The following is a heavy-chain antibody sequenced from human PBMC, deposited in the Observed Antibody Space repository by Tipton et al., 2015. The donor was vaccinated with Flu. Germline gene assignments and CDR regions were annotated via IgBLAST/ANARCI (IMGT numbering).Heavy chain of an antibody. D-gene: IGHD3-10*01. CDR3: AKHFERGFDI. CDR2: IYSTGNT. Sequence: LVKPTETVSLTCIVSGGSIISTTYYWGWIRQSPGKGLEWIGSIYSTGNTFYSPSLESRVTMSIDTSKNQFSLNLNSVTAADTAMYYCAKHFERGFDIWGQGTMVTVSS. CDR1: GGSIISTTYY. V-gene: IGHV4-39*01. J-gene: IGHJ3*02.